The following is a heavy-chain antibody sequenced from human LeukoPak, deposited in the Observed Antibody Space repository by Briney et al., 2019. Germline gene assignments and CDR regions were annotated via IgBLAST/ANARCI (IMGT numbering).Heavy chain of an antibody. Sequence: SVKVSCKASGGTFSTYAVSWVRQAPGQGLEWMGGIIPIFGTGNYAQQFQGRVTISADESTSTTYMELNSLRSEDTAVYFCARESAAGKFDYWGQGTLVTVSS. V-gene: IGHV1-69*13. D-gene: IGHD6-13*01. J-gene: IGHJ4*02. CDR2: IIPIFGTG. CDR1: GGTFSTYA. CDR3: ARESAAGKFDY.